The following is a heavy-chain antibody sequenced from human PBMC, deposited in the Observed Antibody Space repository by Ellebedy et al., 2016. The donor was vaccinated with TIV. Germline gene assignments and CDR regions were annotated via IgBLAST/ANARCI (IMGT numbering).Heavy chain of an antibody. J-gene: IGHJ6*02. V-gene: IGHV3-23*01. D-gene: IGHD6-19*01. CDR2: ISGSGGST. CDR1: GFTFSSYA. CDR3: AKDLDEVAGTYYYYGMDV. Sequence: GGSLRLXXAASGFTFSSYAMSWVRQAPGKGLEWVSAISGSGGSTYYADSVKGRFTISRDNSKNTLYLQMNSLRAEDTAVYYCAKDLDEVAGTYYYYGMDVWGQGTTVTVSS.